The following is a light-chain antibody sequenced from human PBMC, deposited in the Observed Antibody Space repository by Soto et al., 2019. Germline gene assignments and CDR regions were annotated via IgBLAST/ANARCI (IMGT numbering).Light chain of an antibody. CDR1: QSVSSN. J-gene: IGKJ5*01. CDR2: GAS. CDR3: QQYNNWPPIT. V-gene: IGKV3-15*01. Sequence: EIVMTQSPATLSVSPGERAPLSCRASQSVSSNLAWYHQKPGQAPRLLIYGASTRATGIPARFSGSGSGTEFTLTISRRQSEDFAVYYCQQYNNWPPITFGQGTRLEIK.